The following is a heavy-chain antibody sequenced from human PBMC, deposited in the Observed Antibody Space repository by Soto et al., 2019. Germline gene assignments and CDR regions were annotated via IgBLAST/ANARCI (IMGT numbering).Heavy chain of an antibody. J-gene: IGHJ4*01. V-gene: IGHV3-74*01. CDR2: IHNDGSTT. CDR3: ARDNWNSY. D-gene: IGHD1-7*01. CDR1: GFTFSSYC. Sequence: PGRSLRLSCAASGFTFSSYCMHWVRQAPGKGLMWVSRIHNDGSTTRYADSVNGRFTISRDNAKNTLYLQMSSLRVEDTAVYYCARDNWNSYWGQVNLVSVSS.